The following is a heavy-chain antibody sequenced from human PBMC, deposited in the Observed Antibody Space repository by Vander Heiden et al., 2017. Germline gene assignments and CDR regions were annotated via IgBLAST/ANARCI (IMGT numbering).Heavy chain of an antibody. CDR2: IYPDNSDT. Sequence: EVQLVQSGAEVKKPGELLKISRKGSAYSFCTYWIVWVRQMPGNGLRWMGIIYPDNSDTRYSPSFRGQVTISADKSISTAYLHWRSLKASDTAMYYCARARRHCSGGSCAYYFDYWGQGTLVTVSS. J-gene: IGHJ4*01. V-gene: IGHV5-51*01. CDR3: ARARRHCSGGSCAYYFDY. D-gene: IGHD2-15*01. CDR1: AYSFCTYW.